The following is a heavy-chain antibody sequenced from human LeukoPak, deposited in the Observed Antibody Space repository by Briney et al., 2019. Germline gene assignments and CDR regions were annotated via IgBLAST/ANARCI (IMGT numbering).Heavy chain of an antibody. J-gene: IGHJ3*02. V-gene: IGHV1-2*02. CDR1: GYTFTCYY. CDR2: INPNSGGT. Sequence: ASVKVSCKASGYTFTCYYMHWVRQAPGQGLEWMGWINPNSGGTNYAQKFQGRVTMTRDTSISTAYMELSRLRSDDTAVYYCARGRSPSGSTRGAFDIWGQGTMVTVSS. CDR3: ARGRSPSGSTRGAFDI. D-gene: IGHD1-26*01.